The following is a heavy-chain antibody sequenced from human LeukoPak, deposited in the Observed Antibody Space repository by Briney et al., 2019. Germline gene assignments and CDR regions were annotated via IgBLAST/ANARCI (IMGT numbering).Heavy chain of an antibody. J-gene: IGHJ4*02. D-gene: IGHD3-22*01. CDR3: ARDYDGTGHYVY. CDR1: GYTFTTYG. V-gene: IGHV1-18*01. Sequence: GASVKVSFKASGYTFTTYGISWVRQAPGQGLEWMGWISTDNGNTNYAQRLQGRVTMTTDTSTSTAYMELRSLRSDDTAMYFCARDYDGTGHYVYWGRGTLVTVSS. CDR2: ISTDNGNT.